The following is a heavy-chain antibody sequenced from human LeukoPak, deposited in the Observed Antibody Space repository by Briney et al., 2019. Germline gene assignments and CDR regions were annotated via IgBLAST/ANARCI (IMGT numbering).Heavy chain of an antibody. CDR1: GFTFSSYA. J-gene: IGHJ4*02. CDR3: AKSEDYDILTGYYPLDY. CDR2: ISGSGGST. V-gene: IGHV3-23*01. D-gene: IGHD3-9*01. Sequence: GGSLRLSCAASGFTFSSYAMSWVRRAPGKGLEWVSAISGSGGSTYYADSVKGRFTISRDNSKNTLYLQMNSLRAEDTAVYYCAKSEDYDILTGYYPLDYWGQGTLVTVSS.